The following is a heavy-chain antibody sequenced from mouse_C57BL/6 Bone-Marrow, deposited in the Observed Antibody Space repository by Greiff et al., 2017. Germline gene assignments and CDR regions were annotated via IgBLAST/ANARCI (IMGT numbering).Heavy chain of an antibody. CDR3: ADTTVTDY. V-gene: IGHV1-50*01. CDR2: IDPSDSYT. J-gene: IGHJ2*01. D-gene: IGHD1-1*01. CDR1: GYTFTSYW. Sequence: QVQLKQPGAELVKPGASVKLSCKASGYTFTSYWMQWVKQRPGQGLEWIGEIDPSDSYTNYNQKFKGKATLTVDTSSSTAYMQLSSLTSEDSAVYYCADTTVTDYWGQGTTLTVSS.